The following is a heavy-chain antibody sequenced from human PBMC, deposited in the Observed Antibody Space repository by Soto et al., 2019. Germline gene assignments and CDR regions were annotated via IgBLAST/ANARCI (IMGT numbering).Heavy chain of an antibody. CDR1: GGTFSSYT. J-gene: IGHJ4*02. V-gene: IGHV1-69*02. Sequence: SVKVSCKASGGTFSSYTISWVRQAPGQGLEWMGRIIPILGIANYAQKFQGRVTITADKSTSTAYMELSSLRSEDTAVYYCARGGGRLRYFDWFPLYYWGQGTLVTVSS. D-gene: IGHD3-9*01. CDR2: IIPILGIA. CDR3: ARGGGRLRYFDWFPLYY.